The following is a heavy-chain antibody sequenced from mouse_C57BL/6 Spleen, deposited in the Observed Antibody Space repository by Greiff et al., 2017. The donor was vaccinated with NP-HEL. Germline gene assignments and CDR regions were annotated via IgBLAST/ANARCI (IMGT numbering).Heavy chain of an antibody. Sequence: QVQLKESGAELVKPGASVKLSCKASGYTFTEYTIHWVKQRSGQGLEWIGWFYPGSGSIKYNEKFKDKATLTADKSSSTVYMELSRLTSEDSAVYFCARHEVRGYGYHYYFDYWGQGTTLTVSS. D-gene: IGHD2-2*01. CDR2: FYPGSGSI. CDR1: GYTFTEYT. CDR3: ARHEVRGYGYHYYFDY. V-gene: IGHV1-62-2*01. J-gene: IGHJ2*01.